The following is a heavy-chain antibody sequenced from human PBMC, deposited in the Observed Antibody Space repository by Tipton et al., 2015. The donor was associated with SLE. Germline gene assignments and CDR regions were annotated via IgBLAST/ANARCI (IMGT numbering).Heavy chain of an antibody. D-gene: IGHD3-3*01. Sequence: GLVKPSETLSLTCVVYGDPFSGHYWSWVRQPPGKGLEWIGEINHGGRTNYNPSLKSRVTLSVDTSKNQVSLKVSSVTAADTAVYYCARGPSGDYYYYMDVWGNGTTVTVSS. CDR1: GDPFSGHY. CDR2: INHGGRT. CDR3: ARGPSGDYYYYMDV. J-gene: IGHJ6*03. V-gene: IGHV4-34*01.